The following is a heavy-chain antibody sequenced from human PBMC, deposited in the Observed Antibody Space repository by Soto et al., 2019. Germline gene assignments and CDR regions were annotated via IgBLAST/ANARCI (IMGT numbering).Heavy chain of an antibody. CDR2: IIPILGIA. CDR3: ARRILYGDPRAEYFQH. Sequence: ASVKVSCKASGGTFSSYTISWVRQAPGQGLEWMGRIIPILGIANYAQKFQGRVTITADKSTSTADMELSGLRSEDTAGYYCARRILYGDPRAEYFQHWGQGTLVTVSS. CDR1: GGTFSSYT. D-gene: IGHD4-17*01. V-gene: IGHV1-69*02. J-gene: IGHJ1*01.